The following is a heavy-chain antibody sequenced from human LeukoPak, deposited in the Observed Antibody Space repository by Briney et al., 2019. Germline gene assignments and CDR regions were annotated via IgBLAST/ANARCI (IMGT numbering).Heavy chain of an antibody. CDR3: ARDFGRAYGDKFDY. V-gene: IGHV1-2*02. D-gene: IGHD4-17*01. CDR2: INSNRGVT. J-gene: IGHJ4*02. Sequence: ASVKVSCKSSGYTFTGYYMHWVRQAPGHGLEWMGWINSNRGVTDYAQKVQGMVTITSDTSISTAYMEVSSLRSDGTAVYYCARDFGRAYGDKFDYWGQGTLVTVSS. CDR1: GYTFTGYY.